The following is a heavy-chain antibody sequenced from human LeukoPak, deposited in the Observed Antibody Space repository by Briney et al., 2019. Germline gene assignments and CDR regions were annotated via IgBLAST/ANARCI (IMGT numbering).Heavy chain of an antibody. CDR3: AKDRPPLDYGGPFDY. CDR1: GFTFSTYS. Sequence: GGSLRLSCAVSGFTFSTYSMTWVRQAPGKGLEWVSSINTGSDYINYADSVKGRFTISRDNSKNTLYLQMNSLRAEDTAVYYCAKDRPPLDYGGPFDYWGQGTLVTVSS. V-gene: IGHV3-21*04. J-gene: IGHJ4*02. D-gene: IGHD4-23*01. CDR2: INTGSDYI.